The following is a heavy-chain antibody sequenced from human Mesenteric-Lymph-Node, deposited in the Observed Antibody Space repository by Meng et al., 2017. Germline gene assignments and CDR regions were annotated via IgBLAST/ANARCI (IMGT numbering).Heavy chain of an antibody. CDR1: GFTFCSYA. J-gene: IGHJ5*02. V-gene: IGHV3-30*07. CDR3: AKDEHTLTIAAENWFDP. CDR2: ISYDGSNK. D-gene: IGHD6-25*01. Sequence: GESLKISCAASGFTFCSYAMHWVRQAPGKGLEWVAVISYDGSNKYYADSVKGRFTISRDNSKNTLYLQMNSLRAEDTAVYYCAKDEHTLTIAAENWFDPWGQGTLVTVSS.